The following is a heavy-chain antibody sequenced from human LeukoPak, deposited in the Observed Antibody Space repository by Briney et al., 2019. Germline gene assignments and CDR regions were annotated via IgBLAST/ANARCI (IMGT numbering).Heavy chain of an antibody. CDR2: IKSKTDGGTT. Sequence: PGGSLRLSCAASGFTFSNAWMSWVRQAPGKGLEGVGRIKSKTDGGTTDYAAPVKGRFTISRDDSKNTLYLQVNSLKTEDTAVYYCTTGYCSRTSCYYFDYWGQGTLVTVSS. CDR3: TTGYCSRTSCYYFDY. J-gene: IGHJ4*02. CDR1: GFTFSNAW. V-gene: IGHV3-15*01. D-gene: IGHD2-2*01.